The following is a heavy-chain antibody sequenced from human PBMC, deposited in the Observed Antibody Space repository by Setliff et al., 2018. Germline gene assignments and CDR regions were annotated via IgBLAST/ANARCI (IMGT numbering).Heavy chain of an antibody. CDR3: ARDVFSGPGSLLESFD. CDR1: GGTFSSYG. D-gene: IGHD3-3*02. Sequence: ASVKVSCKASGGTFSSYGISWVRQAPGQGLEWMGIIDPSADYTNYAQKFQGRVTMTKETSTTTVYLELSSLRSEDTALYYCARDVFSGPGSLLESFDWGQGTLVTVSS. CDR2: IDPSADYT. J-gene: IGHJ4*02. V-gene: IGHV1-46*01.